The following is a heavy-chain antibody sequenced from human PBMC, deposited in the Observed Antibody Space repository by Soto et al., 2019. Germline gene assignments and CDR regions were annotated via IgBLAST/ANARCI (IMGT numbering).Heavy chain of an antibody. Sequence: PGGSLRLSCAASGFTFSSYWMHWVRQAPGKGLVWVSLISGDGTRTYYADSVKGRFTISRDNSGNTLFLEMYSLRAEDTAVYYCARYIPGVRYYGMDVWGQGTTVTVSS. J-gene: IGHJ6*02. D-gene: IGHD2-2*01. V-gene: IGHV3-74*01. CDR3: ARYIPGVRYYGMDV. CDR1: GFTFSSYW. CDR2: ISGDGTRT.